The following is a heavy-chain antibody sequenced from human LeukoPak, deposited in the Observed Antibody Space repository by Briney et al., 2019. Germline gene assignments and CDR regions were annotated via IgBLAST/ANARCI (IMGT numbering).Heavy chain of an antibody. CDR1: GFTFSSYS. CDR3: ASRDYDFWSGYYNMDGY. J-gene: IGHJ4*02. Sequence: GGSLRLSCAASGFTFSSYSMNWVRQAPGKGLEWVASISSSRSDIYYADSVKGRFTISRDNDKNSVYLQMNSLRAEDTAVYYCASRDYDFWSGYYNMDGYWGQGTLVTVSS. CDR2: ISSSRSDI. V-gene: IGHV3-21*01. D-gene: IGHD3-3*01.